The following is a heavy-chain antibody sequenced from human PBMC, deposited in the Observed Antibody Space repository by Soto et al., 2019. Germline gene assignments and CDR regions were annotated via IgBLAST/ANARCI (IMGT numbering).Heavy chain of an antibody. Sequence: QVQLVQSGAEVKKPGASVKVSCTASGYTFTSYDINWVRQATGQGLEWMGWMNPNSGNTGYAQKFQGRVTMTRNTSISTAYMELSSLRSEDTAVYYCARVSPVDDWFDPWGQGTLVTVSS. CDR3: ARVSPVDDWFDP. D-gene: IGHD2-15*01. V-gene: IGHV1-8*01. CDR2: MNPNSGNT. J-gene: IGHJ5*02. CDR1: GYTFTSYD.